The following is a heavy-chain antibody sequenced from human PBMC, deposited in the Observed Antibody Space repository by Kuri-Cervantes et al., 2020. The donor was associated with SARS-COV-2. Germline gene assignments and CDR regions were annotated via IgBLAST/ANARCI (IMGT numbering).Heavy chain of an antibody. D-gene: IGHD3-3*01. Sequence: GGSLRLSCAASGFTFSSYWMHWVRQAPGKGLEWVSGINWNGGSTGYADSVKGRFTISRDSAKNSLYLQMNSLRAEDTALYHCASGSLFGVVLGYWGQGTLVTVSS. CDR2: INWNGGST. CDR3: ASGSLFGVVLGY. CDR1: GFTFSSYW. V-gene: IGHV3-20*01. J-gene: IGHJ4*02.